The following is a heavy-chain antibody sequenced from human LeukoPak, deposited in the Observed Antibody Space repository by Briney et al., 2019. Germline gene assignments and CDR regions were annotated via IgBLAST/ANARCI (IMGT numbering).Heavy chain of an antibody. J-gene: IGHJ4*02. D-gene: IGHD6-19*01. CDR2: ISYDGSNK. Sequence: TGGSLRLSCAASGFTFSSYGMHWVRQAPGKGLEWVAVISYDGSNKYYADSVKGRFTISRDNSKNTLYLQMNSLRAEDTAVYYCAKEGSSSGWYKSFDYWGQGTLVTVSS. CDR3: AKEGSSSGWYKSFDY. CDR1: GFTFSSYG. V-gene: IGHV3-30*18.